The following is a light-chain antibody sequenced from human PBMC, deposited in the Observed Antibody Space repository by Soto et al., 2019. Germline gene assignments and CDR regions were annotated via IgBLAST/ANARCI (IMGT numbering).Light chain of an antibody. J-gene: IGKJ4*01. V-gene: IGKV1-27*01. CDR1: QGIGNY. CDR3: QKYNIAPLT. Sequence: DIQMTQSPSSLSASVGDRVTITCRASQGIGNYLAWYQQKPGKVPKLLIYAASTSQSGVPSRFSGSGSGADFTLTISSRQPEYVATYYCQKYNIAPLTFGGGTKVEIK. CDR2: AAS.